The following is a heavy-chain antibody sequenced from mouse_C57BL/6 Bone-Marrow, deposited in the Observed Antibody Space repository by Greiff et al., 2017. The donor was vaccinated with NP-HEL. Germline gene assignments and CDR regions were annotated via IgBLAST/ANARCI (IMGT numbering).Heavy chain of an antibody. J-gene: IGHJ3*01. D-gene: IGHD1-1*01. CDR1: GYSFTGYY. V-gene: IGHV1-42*01. CDR2: INPSTGGT. Sequence: EVQLQQSGPELVKPGASVKISCKASGYSFTGYYMNWVKQSPEKSLEWIGEINPSTGGTTYNQKFKAKATLTVDKSSSTAYMQLKSLTSEDSAVYYCARGRYLAYWGQGTLVTVSA. CDR3: ARGRYLAY.